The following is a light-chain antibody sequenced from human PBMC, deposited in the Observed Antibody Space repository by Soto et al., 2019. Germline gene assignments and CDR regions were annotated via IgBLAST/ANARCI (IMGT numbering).Light chain of an antibody. J-gene: IGLJ1*01. CDR1: TSNIGNNF. V-gene: IGLV1-51*02. CDR2: EDD. CDR3: GTWDSRLNVHV. Sequence: QSVLTQPPSVSAAPGQKVIISCSGGTSNIGNNFACWYQHLPGTAPKLLIYEDDKRASGIPDRFSGSRSGTSATLGITGLQTGDEADYYCGTWDSRLNVHVFGPGTKVTVL.